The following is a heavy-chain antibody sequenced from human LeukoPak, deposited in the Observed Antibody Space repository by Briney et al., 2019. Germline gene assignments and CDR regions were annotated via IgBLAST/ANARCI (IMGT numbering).Heavy chain of an antibody. Sequence: GGSLRLSCAASGLTVSSTYMSWVRQTPGKGLEWVSVIYSGGSTYYADSVKGRFTISRDNSKNTLYLQMNSLRAEDTAVYYCARDLLYGDYFDYWGQGTLVTVSS. J-gene: IGHJ4*02. CDR1: GLTVSSTY. CDR2: IYSGGST. D-gene: IGHD4-17*01. CDR3: ARDLLYGDYFDY. V-gene: IGHV3-66*01.